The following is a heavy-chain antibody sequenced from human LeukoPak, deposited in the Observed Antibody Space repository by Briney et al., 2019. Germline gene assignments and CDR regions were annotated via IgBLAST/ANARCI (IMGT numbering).Heavy chain of an antibody. V-gene: IGHV4-34*01. CDR3: ARVPAGIFGVGMGFDP. CDR2: INHSGST. CDR1: GGSFSGYY. Sequence: TSETLSLTCAVYGGSFSGYYWSWIRQPPGKGLEWIGEINHSGSTNYNPSLKSRVTISVDTSKNQFSLKLSSVTAADTAVYYCARVPAGIFGVGMGFDPWGQGTLVTVSS. D-gene: IGHD3-3*02. J-gene: IGHJ5*02.